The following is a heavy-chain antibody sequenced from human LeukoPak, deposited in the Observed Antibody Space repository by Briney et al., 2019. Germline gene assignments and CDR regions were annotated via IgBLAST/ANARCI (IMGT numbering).Heavy chain of an antibody. CDR1: GYTFTSYG. J-gene: IGHJ3*02. Sequence: ASVEVSCKASGYTFTSYGISWVRQAPGQGLEWMGWISAYNGNTNYAQKLQGRVTMTTDTSTSTAYMELRSLRSDDTAVYYCARDNPFPKYSSGWSDGFDIWGQGTMVTVSS. CDR2: ISAYNGNT. D-gene: IGHD6-19*01. V-gene: IGHV1-18*01. CDR3: ARDNPFPKYSSGWSDGFDI.